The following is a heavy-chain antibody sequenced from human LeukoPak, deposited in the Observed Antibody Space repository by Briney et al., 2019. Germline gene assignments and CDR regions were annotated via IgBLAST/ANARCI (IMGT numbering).Heavy chain of an antibody. CDR3: ANQPGLYNNGWSTTYHFFGLDV. V-gene: IGHV3-23*01. J-gene: IGHJ6*02. Sequence: GRSLRLSCAASGFTFSSYAMSWVRHAPGKGLEWVSAISGSGGSTYYADSVKGRFTISRDNSQNTLYLQMNRLRAEDPAVYYRANQPGLYNNGWSTTYHFFGLDVWGQGTTVTVSS. CDR2: ISGSGGST. D-gene: IGHD6-19*01. CDR1: GFTFSSYA.